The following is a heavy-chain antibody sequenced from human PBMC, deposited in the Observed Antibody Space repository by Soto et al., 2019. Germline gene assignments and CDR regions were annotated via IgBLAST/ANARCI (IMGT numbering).Heavy chain of an antibody. V-gene: IGHV4-39*07. J-gene: IGHJ4*02. Sequence: SETLSLTCTVSGGSISSSSYYWGWIRQPPGKGLEWIGSIYYSGSTYYNPSLKSRVTISVDTSKNQFSLKLSSVTAADTAVYYCARDPYGDYFDYWGQGTLVTVSS. CDR3: ARDPYGDYFDY. CDR1: GGSISSSSYY. D-gene: IGHD4-17*01. CDR2: IYYSGST.